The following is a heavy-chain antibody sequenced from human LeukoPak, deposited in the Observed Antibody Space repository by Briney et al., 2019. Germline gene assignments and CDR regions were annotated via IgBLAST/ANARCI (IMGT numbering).Heavy chain of an antibody. J-gene: IGHJ5*02. CDR3: ARSFLEWFNWFDP. Sequence: PSETLSLTCTVSGGSISSSSYYWGWIRQPPGKGLEWIGSIYYSGSTYYNPSLKGRVTISVDTSKNQFSLKLSSVTAADTAVYYCARSFLEWFNWFDPWGQGTLVSVSS. D-gene: IGHD3-3*01. V-gene: IGHV4-39*07. CDR2: IYYSGST. CDR1: GGSISSSSYY.